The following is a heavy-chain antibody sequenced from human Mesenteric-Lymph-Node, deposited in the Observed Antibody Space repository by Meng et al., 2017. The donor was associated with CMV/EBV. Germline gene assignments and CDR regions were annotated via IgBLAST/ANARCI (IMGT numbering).Heavy chain of an antibody. CDR3: ARDRWIAAPALRPYSYHGLDV. CDR1: GGSFNTYY. Sequence: GSLRLSCTVSGGSFNTYYWSWIRQPPGKGLEWIGYIYYSGSTNYNPSLKSRVTISVDTSKNQFSLKLTSVTAADTAVYYCARDRWIAAPALRPYSYHGLDVWGQGTTVTVSS. D-gene: IGHD2-15*01. J-gene: IGHJ6*02. V-gene: IGHV4-59*01. CDR2: IYYSGST.